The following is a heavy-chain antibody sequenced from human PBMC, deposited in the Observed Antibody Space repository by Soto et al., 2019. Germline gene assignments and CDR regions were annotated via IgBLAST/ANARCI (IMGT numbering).Heavy chain of an antibody. CDR1: GGSISSGGYY. CDR2: IYYSGST. D-gene: IGHD1-1*01. V-gene: IGHV4-31*01. Sequence: LSLTCTVSGGSISSGGYYWSWIRQHPGKGLEWIGYIYYSGSTYYNPSLKKQVTKTIDTTKKQFSLKLNSVTAADTAVYYCARHLSTTIAPLPFDYWGQGTLVTVSS. CDR3: ARHLSTTIAPLPFDY. J-gene: IGHJ4*02.